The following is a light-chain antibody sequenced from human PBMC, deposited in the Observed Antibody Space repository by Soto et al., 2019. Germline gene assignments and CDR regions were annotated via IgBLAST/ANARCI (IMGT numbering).Light chain of an antibody. V-gene: IGLV2-14*01. CDR3: SSYTNNNTRV. J-gene: IGLJ3*02. CDR1: SSDVGGYKY. Sequence: QSALTQPASVSGSPGQSITISCSGTSSDVGGYKYVSWYQQHPGKAPKLMIYEVSNRPSGVSNRFSGSKSGNTASLTISGLQAEDEADYYCSSYTNNNTRVFGGGTKVTVL. CDR2: EVS.